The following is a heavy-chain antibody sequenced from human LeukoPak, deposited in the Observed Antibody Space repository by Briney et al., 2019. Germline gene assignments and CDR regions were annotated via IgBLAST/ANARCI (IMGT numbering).Heavy chain of an antibody. CDR1: GFTFRSYA. CDR3: AKARGTMVRGVIIKYPVDY. V-gene: IGHV3-23*01. Sequence: GGPLRLPCRASGFTFRSYAMSGVRRAPGKAREGFSAISGRGGSTYYAHSVKARFTISRDNSKNTLYLQMNSLSAEDTAVYYCAKARGTMVRGVIIKYPVDYWGQGTLVTVSS. CDR2: ISGRGGST. D-gene: IGHD3-10*01. J-gene: IGHJ4*02.